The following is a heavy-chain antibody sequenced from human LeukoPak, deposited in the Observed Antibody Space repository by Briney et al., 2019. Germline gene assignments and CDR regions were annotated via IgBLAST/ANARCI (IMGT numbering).Heavy chain of an antibody. CDR3: ATGDCRSTSCYVEYYYYYMDV. V-gene: IGHV3-15*01. CDR1: GFTFSNAW. J-gene: IGHJ6*03. Sequence: PRGSLRLSCAASGFTFSNAWMSWVRQAPGKGLEWVGRIKSKTDDGTTDYAVPVKGRFTISRDDSKNTLHLQMNSLKTEDTAVYYCATGDCRSTSCYVEYYYYYMDVWGKGTTVTVSS. CDR2: IKSKTDDGTT. D-gene: IGHD2-2*01.